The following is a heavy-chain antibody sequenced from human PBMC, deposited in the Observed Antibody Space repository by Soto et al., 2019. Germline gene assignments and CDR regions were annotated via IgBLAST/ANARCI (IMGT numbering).Heavy chain of an antibody. D-gene: IGHD1-26*01. Sequence: GGSLRLSCAASGLTFSNYGFHWVRQAPGKGLEWVAVISYDGSHEFYTDCVKGRFTISRDNSKNTVSLQMNNLGPEDTAVYYCSKDQVRYSGSSLEKLFAFDIWGQGTMVTVSS. CDR1: GLTFSNYG. CDR3: SKDQVRYSGSSLEKLFAFDI. V-gene: IGHV3-30*18. CDR2: ISYDGSHE. J-gene: IGHJ3*02.